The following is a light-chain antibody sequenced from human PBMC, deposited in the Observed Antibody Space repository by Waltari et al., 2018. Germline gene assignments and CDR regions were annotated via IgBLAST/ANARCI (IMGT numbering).Light chain of an antibody. Sequence: IVLTQSPGTLSLSPGQRATLSCRASQSVGKYVAWYQQRPGQPPRLLIYHASNRASGIPDRFSGSGSGTDFSLTISRLEPEDFGLYYCQHYVRLPVTFGQGTKVEVK. J-gene: IGKJ1*01. CDR1: QSVGKY. CDR2: HAS. CDR3: QHYVRLPVT. V-gene: IGKV3-20*01.